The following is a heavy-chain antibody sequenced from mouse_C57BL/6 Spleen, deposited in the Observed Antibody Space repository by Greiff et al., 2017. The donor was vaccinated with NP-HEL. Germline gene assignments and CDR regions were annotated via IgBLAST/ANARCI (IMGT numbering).Heavy chain of an antibody. CDR1: GYAFSSYW. D-gene: IGHD2-1*01. V-gene: IGHV1-80*01. CDR3: ARPYGNGAMDY. J-gene: IGHJ4*01. Sequence: QVQLKESGAELVKPGASVKISCKASGYAFSSYWMNWVKQRPGKGLEWIGQIYPGDGDTNYNGKFKGKATLTADKSSSTAYMQLSSLTSEDSAVYFCARPYGNGAMDYWGQGTSVTVSS. CDR2: IYPGDGDT.